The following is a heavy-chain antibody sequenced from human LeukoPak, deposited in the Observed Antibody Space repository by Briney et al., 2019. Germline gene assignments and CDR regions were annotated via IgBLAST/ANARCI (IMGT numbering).Heavy chain of an antibody. J-gene: IGHJ4*02. CDR3: ARIPGGSGSQYDY. D-gene: IGHD3-10*01. V-gene: IGHV3-74*01. CDR1: GFTFGSYL. Sequence: GGSLRLSCAASGFTFGSYLMHWVRQAPGKGLVWVSRINSDGSSTFYADSVKGRFTTSRDNAENTVYLQMNSLRADDTAVYYCARIPGGSGSQYDYWGQGTLVIVSS. CDR2: INSDGSST.